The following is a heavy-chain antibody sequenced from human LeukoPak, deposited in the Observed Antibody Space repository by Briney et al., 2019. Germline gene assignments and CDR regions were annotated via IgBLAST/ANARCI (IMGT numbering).Heavy chain of an antibody. CDR3: ASIDYYDSSGYYAGT. Sequence: LGGSLSLSCAASGFTFSSYEMNWVRQAPGKGLEWVSYISSSGSTIYYADSVKGRFTISRDNAKNSLYLQMNSLRAEDTAVYYCASIDYYDSSGYYAGTWGQGTLVTVSS. CDR1: GFTFSSYE. CDR2: ISSSGSTI. D-gene: IGHD3-22*01. V-gene: IGHV3-48*03. J-gene: IGHJ4*02.